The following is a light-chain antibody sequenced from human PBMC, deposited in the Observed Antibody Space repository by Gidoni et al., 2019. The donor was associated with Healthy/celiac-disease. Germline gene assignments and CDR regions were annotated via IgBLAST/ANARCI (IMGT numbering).Light chain of an antibody. V-gene: IGKV2-28*01. CDR1: QSLLHSNGYNY. CDR2: LGS. CDR3: MQALQTPLT. Sequence: DIVSTQSLLSLPVTPGEPACISCRSSQSLLHSNGYNYLDWYLQKPGQSPQLLIYLGSNRASGVPDRFSGSGSGTDFTLKISRVEAEDVGVYYCMQALQTPLTFXPXTKVDIK. J-gene: IGKJ3*01.